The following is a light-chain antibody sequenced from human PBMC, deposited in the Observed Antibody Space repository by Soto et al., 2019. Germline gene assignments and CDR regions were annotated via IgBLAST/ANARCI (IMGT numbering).Light chain of an antibody. Sequence: DIQMTQSPSTLSASVRDRVTITCRASQSISSWLAWYQQKPGKAPKLLIYDASSLESGVPSRFSGSGSGTEFTLTISSLQPDDFAPYYCQQYNSYSRTFGQGTNV. CDR1: QSISSW. CDR2: DAS. CDR3: QQYNSYSRT. J-gene: IGKJ1*01. V-gene: IGKV1-5*01.